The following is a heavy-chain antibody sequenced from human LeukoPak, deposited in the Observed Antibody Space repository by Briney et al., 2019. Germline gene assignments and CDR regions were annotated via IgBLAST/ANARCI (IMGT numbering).Heavy chain of an antibody. CDR2: ISSSSSYI. Sequence: PGGSLRLSCEASGFTLENFGMPCVRQAPGKGLEWVSSISSSSSYIYYADSVKGRFTISRDNAKNSLYLQMNSLRAEDTAVYYCARAGWYEPADYWGQGTLVTVSS. J-gene: IGHJ4*02. D-gene: IGHD6-19*01. CDR3: ARAGWYEPADY. CDR1: GFTLENFG. V-gene: IGHV3-21*01.